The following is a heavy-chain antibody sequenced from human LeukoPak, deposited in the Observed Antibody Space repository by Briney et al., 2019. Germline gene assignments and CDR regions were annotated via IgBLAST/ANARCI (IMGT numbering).Heavy chain of an antibody. J-gene: IGHJ4*02. Sequence: PSETLSLTCTVSGGSISSGDYYWSWIRQPPGKGLEWIGYIYYSGSTYYNPSLKSRVTISVDTSKNQFSLKLSSVTAADTAVYYCARDLRSLYGSGSYPVYWGQGTLVTVSS. D-gene: IGHD3-10*01. CDR3: ARDLRSLYGSGSYPVY. CDR2: IYYSGST. CDR1: GGSISSGDYY. V-gene: IGHV4-30-4*01.